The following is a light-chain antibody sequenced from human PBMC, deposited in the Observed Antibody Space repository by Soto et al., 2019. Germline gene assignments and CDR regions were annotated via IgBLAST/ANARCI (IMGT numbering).Light chain of an antibody. J-gene: IGKJ1*01. CDR3: QLYGSSPRT. CDR2: GAS. Sequence: DNVFTQSPCTLSLSPGERAPLYCRASQSVSNNYLAWYQQKPGQAPRLLIYGASSRATGIPDRFSGSGSGTDFTLTISRLEPEDFAVYYCQLYGSSPRTFGQGTKVDIK. CDR1: QSVSNNY. V-gene: IGKV3-20*01.